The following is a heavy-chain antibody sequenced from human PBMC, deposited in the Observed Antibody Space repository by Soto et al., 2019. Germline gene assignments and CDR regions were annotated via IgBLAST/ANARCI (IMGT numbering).Heavy chain of an antibody. Sequence: GWSLGLSCAASGFTFSSYSLNCVRQGPGKGLEWVSSISSSSSYIYYADSVKGRFTISRDNSKNSLYLQMNSLRAEDTALYYCAKDQDSIPTSGGMDVWGQGTTVTVSS. CDR1: GFTFSSYS. J-gene: IGHJ6*02. D-gene: IGHD2-15*01. V-gene: IGHV3-21*04. CDR2: ISSSSSYI. CDR3: AKDQDSIPTSGGMDV.